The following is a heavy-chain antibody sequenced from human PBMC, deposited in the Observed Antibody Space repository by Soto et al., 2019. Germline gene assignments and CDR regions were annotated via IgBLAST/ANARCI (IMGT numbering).Heavy chain of an antibody. D-gene: IGHD1-26*01. J-gene: IGHJ6*02. CDR1: GYTFTSYG. CDR3: AREEWELPYYCGMDV. CDR2: ISAYNGNT. Sequence: QVQLVQSGAEVKKPGASVKVSCKASGYTFTSYGISWVRQAPGQGLEWMGWISAYNGNTNYAQKLQGRVTMTTDTATSTAHMELRSLRSDDTAVYYCAREEWELPYYCGMDVWGQGTTVTVSS. V-gene: IGHV1-18*01.